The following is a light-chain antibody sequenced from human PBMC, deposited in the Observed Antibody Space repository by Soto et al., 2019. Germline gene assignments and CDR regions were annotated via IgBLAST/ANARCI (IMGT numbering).Light chain of an antibody. J-gene: IGKJ1*01. Sequence: EIVMTQSPATLSVSPGERATLFCRASHSVSSSLAWYQQKPGQAPRLLIHGASTRATGIPARFSGSGSGTEFPLTISSLQSEDFAVYYCQQYSDWRPQFGQGTKVEIK. V-gene: IGKV3-15*01. CDR1: HSVSSS. CDR3: QQYSDWRPQ. CDR2: GAS.